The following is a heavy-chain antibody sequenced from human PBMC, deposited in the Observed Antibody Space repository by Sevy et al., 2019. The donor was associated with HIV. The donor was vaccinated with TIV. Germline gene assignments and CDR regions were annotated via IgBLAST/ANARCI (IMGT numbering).Heavy chain of an antibody. Sequence: GGSLRLSCAASGFTFSSYGMHWVRQAPGKGLEWVAVISYDGSDKFYADSVKGRFTISIDNSKNTVYLQMNSLGPEDAAVYYCAKDLLGDYYDSSGVLDYWGQGTLVTVSS. CDR2: ISYDGSDK. D-gene: IGHD3-22*01. CDR3: AKDLLGDYYDSSGVLDY. V-gene: IGHV3-30*18. CDR1: GFTFSSYG. J-gene: IGHJ4*02.